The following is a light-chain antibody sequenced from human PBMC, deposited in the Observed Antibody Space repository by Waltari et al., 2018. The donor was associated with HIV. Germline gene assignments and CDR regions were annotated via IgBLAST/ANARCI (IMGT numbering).Light chain of an antibody. Sequence: DIQMTQSPSTLSASVGDRVTITCRASQSIDSWLAWYQQKPGKAPKILIYKASSLESGVPSRFGGYGSGTEFTLTIRSLQPDDFATYYCQQYSRRYTFGQGTKLEI. CDR3: QQYSRRYT. J-gene: IGKJ2*01. V-gene: IGKV1-5*03. CDR2: KAS. CDR1: QSIDSW.